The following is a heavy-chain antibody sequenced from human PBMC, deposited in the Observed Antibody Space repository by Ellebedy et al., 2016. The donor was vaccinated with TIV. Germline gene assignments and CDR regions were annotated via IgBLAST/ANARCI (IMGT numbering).Heavy chain of an antibody. Sequence: SETLSLTXTVSGGSISSYYWSWIRQPPGKGLEWIGYIYYSGSTNYNPSLKSRVTMSVDTSKNQFSLKLSSVTAADTAVYYCARDYDILTGYDSALDYWGQGTLVTVSS. V-gene: IGHV4-59*12. J-gene: IGHJ4*02. CDR3: ARDYDILTGYDSALDY. D-gene: IGHD3-9*01. CDR2: IYYSGST. CDR1: GGSISSYY.